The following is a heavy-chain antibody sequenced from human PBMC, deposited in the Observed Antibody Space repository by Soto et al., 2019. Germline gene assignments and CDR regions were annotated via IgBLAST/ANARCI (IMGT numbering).Heavy chain of an antibody. CDR1: GGPFSSSGYY. J-gene: IGHJ6*02. D-gene: IGHD3-22*01. CDR3: ARHLYGSGGYPSPYYHGMDV. Sequence: SETLSLTCTVSGGPFSSSGYYWGWLRQPPGKGLEWIGTIFYSGTTYYTPSLESRLTISIDASNNQFSLKLSSVTAADTAVYFCARHLYGSGGYPSPYYHGMDVWGQGTTVTVSS. V-gene: IGHV4-39*01. CDR2: IFYSGTT.